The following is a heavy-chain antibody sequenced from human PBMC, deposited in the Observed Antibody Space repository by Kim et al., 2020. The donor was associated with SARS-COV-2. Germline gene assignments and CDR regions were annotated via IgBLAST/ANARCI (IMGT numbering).Heavy chain of an antibody. CDR3: AARFGSGTYYPADAFDI. V-gene: IGHV3-53*01. J-gene: IGHJ3*02. CDR1: GFTVSNNY. Sequence: GGSLRLSCAASGFTVSNNYMSWVRQAPGKGLEWVSLIYAGGSTYYTDSVKGRFTISRDSSKNTLYLQMNSLRAEDTAVYYCAARFGSGTYYPADAFDIWGQGTMVTVSS. CDR2: IYAGGST. D-gene: IGHD3-10*01.